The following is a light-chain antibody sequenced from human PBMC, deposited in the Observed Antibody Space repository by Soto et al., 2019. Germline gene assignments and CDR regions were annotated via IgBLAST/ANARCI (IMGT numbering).Light chain of an antibody. J-gene: IGLJ1*01. V-gene: IGLV2-14*01. CDR2: EVS. CDR1: SSDVGGYNY. Sequence: QSLLTQPASVSGSPGQSITISCTGTSSDVGGYNYVSWYQQHPGKAPKLMIYEVSNRPSGVSNRFSGSKSGNTASLTISGLQAEDEADYYCSSYTSSSTLYVFGPGTKLTVL. CDR3: SSYTSSSTLYV.